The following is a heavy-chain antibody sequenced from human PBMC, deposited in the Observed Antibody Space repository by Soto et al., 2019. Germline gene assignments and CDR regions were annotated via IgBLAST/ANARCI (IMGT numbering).Heavy chain of an antibody. D-gene: IGHD2-2*01. CDR2: ISPGGSTT. CDR1: GLTFSRYS. CDR3: STYADDHGDYHDH. Sequence: PGGSLRLSCEVSGLTFSRYSLKWVRQAPGKGLDWISYISPGGSTTYYADAVKGRFTVSRDDAKNSMFLQMNSLRDEDTAVYYCSTYADDHGDYHDHWGQGTLVTVSS. J-gene: IGHJ4*02. V-gene: IGHV3-48*02.